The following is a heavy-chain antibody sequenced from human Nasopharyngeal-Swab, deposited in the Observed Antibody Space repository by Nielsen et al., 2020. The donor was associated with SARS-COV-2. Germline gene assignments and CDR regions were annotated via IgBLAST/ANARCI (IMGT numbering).Heavy chain of an antibody. CDR2: ISYDGSNK. V-gene: IGHV3-30-3*01. CDR1: GFTFSSYA. D-gene: IGHD3-16*02. CDR3: ERDPMITFGGVIVADYYYYGMDV. Sequence: GESLKISCAASGFTFSSYAMHWVRQAPGKGLEWVAVISYDGSNKYYADSAKGRFTISRDNSKNKLYLQMNSLRDEDTAVYYCERDPMITFGGVIVADYYYYGMDVWGQGTTVTVSS. J-gene: IGHJ6*02.